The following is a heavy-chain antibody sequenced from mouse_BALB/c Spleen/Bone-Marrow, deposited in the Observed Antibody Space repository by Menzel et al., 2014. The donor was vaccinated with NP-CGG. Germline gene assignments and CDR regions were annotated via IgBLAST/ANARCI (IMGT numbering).Heavy chain of an antibody. D-gene: IGHD2-3*01. CDR1: GYSITSGYS. CDR3: ARWDGNPY. V-gene: IGHV3-1*02. CDR2: IHYSGST. J-gene: IGHJ2*01. Sequence: EVKLQESGPDLVKPSQSLSLTCTVTGYSITSGYSCHWIRQFPGNKLEWMGYIHYSGSTNYNPSLKSRISITRDTSKNQFFLQLNSVTTEDTATYYCARWDGNPYWGQGTTLTVSS.